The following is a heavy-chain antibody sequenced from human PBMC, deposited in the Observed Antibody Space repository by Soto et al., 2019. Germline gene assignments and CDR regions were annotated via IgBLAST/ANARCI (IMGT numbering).Heavy chain of an antibody. D-gene: IGHD3-10*01. CDR1: GGSFSGYY. Sequence: SETLSLTCAVYGGSFSGYYWSWIRQPPGKGLEWIGEINHSGSTNYNPSLKSRVTISVDTSKNQFSLKLSSVTAADTAVYYCARGLLLWFGARAYYYYYGMDVWGQGTTVT. CDR3: ARGLLLWFGARAYYYYYGMDV. J-gene: IGHJ6*02. V-gene: IGHV4-34*01. CDR2: INHSGST.